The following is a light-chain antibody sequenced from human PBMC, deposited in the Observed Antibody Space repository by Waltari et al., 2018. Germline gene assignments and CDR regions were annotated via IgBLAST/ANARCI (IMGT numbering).Light chain of an antibody. CDR2: RTY. CDR3: QQYDGIVVT. V-gene: IGKV3-20*01. CDR1: QTVSTIA. Sequence: IVLTPSPGTLSLSPGDRATLSCRASQTVSTIALSWYQQKPGQAPRVLIYRTYNRATGIPDRFSGSGSGTDFTLTINRLAPEDFAMYYCQQYDGIVVTFGGGTKVEI. J-gene: IGKJ4*01.